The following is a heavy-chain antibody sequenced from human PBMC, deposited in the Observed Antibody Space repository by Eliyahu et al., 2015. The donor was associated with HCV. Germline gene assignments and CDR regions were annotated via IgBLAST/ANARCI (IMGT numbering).Heavy chain of an antibody. D-gene: IGHD4-17*01. V-gene: IGHV1-46*01. CDR2: XITGSGGT. CDR1: GYTFTSLY. Sequence: QVQLVQSGAEVKEPXASVKVSXXASGYTFTSLYIHWVRQAPGQGLEXMAMXITGSGGTSYAQKFQGRVTMTRDTSTSTVEMELSNLRSEDTAVYYCAATVTKVDYWGRGTLVTVSS. J-gene: IGHJ4*02. CDR3: AATVTKVDY.